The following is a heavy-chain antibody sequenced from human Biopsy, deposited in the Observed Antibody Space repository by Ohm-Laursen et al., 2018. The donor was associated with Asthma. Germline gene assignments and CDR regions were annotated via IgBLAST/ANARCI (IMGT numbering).Heavy chain of an antibody. CDR1: GFTFSSSA. CDR3: AKDFRGIAVAGDRGFDY. Sequence: SLRLSCTASGFTFSSSAMSRVRQAPGKGLERVSAITGSGGTTYYADSVRARFTISRDNSKSPLFLQMDSLSAEDTAVYYCAKDFRGIAVAGDRGFDYWGQGTLVTVSS. CDR2: ITGSGGTT. J-gene: IGHJ4*02. V-gene: IGHV3-23*01. D-gene: IGHD6-19*01.